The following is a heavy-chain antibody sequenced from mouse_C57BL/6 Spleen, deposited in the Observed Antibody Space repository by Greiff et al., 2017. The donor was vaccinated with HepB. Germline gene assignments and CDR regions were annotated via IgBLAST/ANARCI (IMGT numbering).Heavy chain of an antibody. D-gene: IGHD1-1*01. CDR2: INPSTGGT. J-gene: IGHJ2*01. CDR1: GYSFTGYY. V-gene: IGHV1-42*01. Sequence: VQLQQSGPELVKPGASVKISCKASGYSFTGYYMNWVKQSPEKSLEWIGEINPSTGGTTYNQKFKAKATLTVDKSSRTAYMQLKSLTSEDSAVYYCASTLYYYGSNFDYWGQGTTLTVSS. CDR3: ASTLYYYGSNFDY.